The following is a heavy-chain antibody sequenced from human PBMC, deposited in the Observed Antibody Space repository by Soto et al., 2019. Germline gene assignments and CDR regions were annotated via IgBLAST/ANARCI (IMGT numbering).Heavy chain of an antibody. D-gene: IGHD1-26*01. CDR1: GFTFSSYW. Sequence: GGSLRLSCAASGFTFSSYWMHWVRQAPGKGLVWVSRINSDGSSTSYADSVKGRFTISRDNAKNTLYLQMNSLRAEDTAVYYCARDQGELLRDEYFQHWGQGTLVTVSS. CDR3: ARDQGELLRDEYFQH. J-gene: IGHJ1*01. V-gene: IGHV3-74*01. CDR2: INSDGSST.